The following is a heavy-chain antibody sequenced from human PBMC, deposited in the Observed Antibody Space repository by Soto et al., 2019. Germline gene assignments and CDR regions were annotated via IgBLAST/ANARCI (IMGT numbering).Heavy chain of an antibody. CDR1: GGTFSSYA. Sequence: SVKVSCKASGGTFSSYAISWVRQAPGQGLEWMGGIIPIFGTANYAQKFQGRVTITADESTSTAYMELSSLRSEDTAVYYCAREFGELLYPDAFDIWGQGTMVTVSS. D-gene: IGHD3-10*01. J-gene: IGHJ3*02. CDR2: IIPIFGTA. CDR3: AREFGELLYPDAFDI. V-gene: IGHV1-69*13.